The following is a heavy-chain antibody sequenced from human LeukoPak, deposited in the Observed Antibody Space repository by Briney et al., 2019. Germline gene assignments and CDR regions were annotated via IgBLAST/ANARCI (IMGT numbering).Heavy chain of an antibody. V-gene: IGHV1-2*02. CDR1: GYTFTACY. J-gene: IGHJ4*02. CDR3: AINYGDYPPDS. D-gene: IGHD4-17*01. Sequence: GASVKVSCKASGYTFTACYIHWVRQAPGQGLEWMGWINPDSGGTNYAQTFQGRVTMTRDTSISTAYMELSGLRSDDTAVYYCAINYGDYPPDSWGQGTLVTVSS. CDR2: INPDSGGT.